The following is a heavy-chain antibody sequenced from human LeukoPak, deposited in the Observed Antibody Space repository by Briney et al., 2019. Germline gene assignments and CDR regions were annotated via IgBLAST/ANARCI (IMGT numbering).Heavy chain of an antibody. J-gene: IGHJ6*03. CDR2: ISSSTTYT. D-gene: IGHD3-10*01. V-gene: IGHV3-21*01. Sequence: GGSLRLSCAASGFTFSSYSMSWVRQAPGKGLEWVSSISSSTTYTYYADSVKGRFTISRDNSKNTLYLQMNSLRAEDTAVYYCARERRFGEFDYYMDVWGKGTTVTISS. CDR3: ARERRFGEFDYYMDV. CDR1: GFTFSSYS.